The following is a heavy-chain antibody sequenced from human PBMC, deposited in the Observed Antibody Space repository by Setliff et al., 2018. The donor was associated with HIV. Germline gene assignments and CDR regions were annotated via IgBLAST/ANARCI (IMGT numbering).Heavy chain of an antibody. CDR3: ARDVGKRYYGSGSYPEESDY. CDR1: GYTFTSYA. D-gene: IGHD3-10*01. V-gene: IGHV1-3*04. J-gene: IGHJ4*02. Sequence: GASVKVSCKASGYTFTSYAMHWVRQAPGQRLEWMGWINTDNVNTKYSQKFQGRVTITRDTSASTAYMELSSLRFEDTAVYYCARDVGKRYYGSGSYPEESDYWGQGTLVTVSS. CDR2: INTDNVNT.